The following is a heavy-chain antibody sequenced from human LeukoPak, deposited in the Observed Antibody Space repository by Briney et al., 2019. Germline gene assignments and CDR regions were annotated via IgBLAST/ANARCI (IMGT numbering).Heavy chain of an antibody. CDR1: GYSFTSYW. V-gene: IGHV5-51*01. CDR2: IYPGDSDT. D-gene: IGHD2-15*01. CDR3: ARHPDFSGLDY. Sequence: GESLQISCKGSGYSFTSYWIGWVRQLPGKGLEWMGIIYPGDSDTRYSPSFQGQVTISADKSISTAYLQWSSLKASDTAMYYCARHPDFSGLDYWGQGTLVTVSS. J-gene: IGHJ4*02.